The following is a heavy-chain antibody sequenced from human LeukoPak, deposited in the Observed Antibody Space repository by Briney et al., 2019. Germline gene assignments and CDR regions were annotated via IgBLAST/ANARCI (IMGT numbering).Heavy chain of an antibody. Sequence: SETLSLTCTVSGGSISSYYWSWIRQPAGKGLEWIGRLYTSGCTNYHPSLTSRVTMSVDTSKSQFSLKLSSVTAADTAVYYCSRGVLGYCSGGSCYSLQFDIWGQGTMVTVSS. CDR3: SRGVLGYCSGGSCYSLQFDI. J-gene: IGHJ3*02. V-gene: IGHV4-4*07. CDR1: GGSISSYY. D-gene: IGHD2-15*01. CDR2: LYTSGCT.